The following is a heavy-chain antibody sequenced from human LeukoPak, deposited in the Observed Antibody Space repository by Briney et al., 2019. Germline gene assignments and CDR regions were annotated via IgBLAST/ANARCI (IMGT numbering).Heavy chain of an antibody. V-gene: IGHV1-69*13. Sequence: SVKVSCKASGGTFSSYAISWVRQAPGQGLEWMGGIIPIFGTANYAQKFQGRVTITADESTSTAYMELSSLRSEDTAVYYCAGDLDYYGSKWFDPWGQGTLVTVSS. J-gene: IGHJ5*02. CDR3: AGDLDYYGSKWFDP. D-gene: IGHD3-10*01. CDR2: IIPIFGTA. CDR1: GGTFSSYA.